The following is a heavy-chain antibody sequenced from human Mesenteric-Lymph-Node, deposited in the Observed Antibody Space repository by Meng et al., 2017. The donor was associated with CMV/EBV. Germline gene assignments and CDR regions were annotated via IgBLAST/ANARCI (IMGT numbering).Heavy chain of an antibody. Sequence: SVKVSCKASGYTFFRYAITWVRQAPGQGLEWMGGIIPILGIANYAQKFQGRVTITADKSTSTAYMELSSLRSEDTAVYYCAKGFGDGQSQEYNFDYWGQGTLVTVSS. CDR3: AKGFGDGQSQEYNFDY. CDR2: IIPILGIA. D-gene: IGHD5-24*01. V-gene: IGHV1-69*10. J-gene: IGHJ4*02. CDR1: GYTFFRYA.